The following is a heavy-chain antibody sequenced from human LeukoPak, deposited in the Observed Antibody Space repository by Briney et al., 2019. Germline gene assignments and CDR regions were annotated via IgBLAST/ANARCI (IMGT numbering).Heavy chain of an antibody. CDR3: AKGRLDPNLVPDY. D-gene: IGHD6-13*01. Sequence: GGSLRLSCAASGFNFNIYAMTWIRQAPGKGLEWFSTIRGTDGYTYYADSVKGRFTVSRDNYKNTLYLQMNSLRAEDTALYYCAKGRLDPNLVPDYWGQGTLVTVSS. CDR1: GFNFNIYA. CDR2: IRGTDGYT. J-gene: IGHJ4*02. V-gene: IGHV3-23*01.